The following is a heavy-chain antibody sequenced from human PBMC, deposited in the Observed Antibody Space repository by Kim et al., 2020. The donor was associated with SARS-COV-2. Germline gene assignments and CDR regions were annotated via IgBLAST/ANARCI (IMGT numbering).Heavy chain of an antibody. J-gene: IGHJ6*02. V-gene: IGHV4-59*01. Sequence: NPALTSRVTISVDTSKNQFSLRRSSVTAADTAVDYCARELGDSRGYGLDVWGQGTTVTVSS. CDR3: ARELGDSRGYGLDV. D-gene: IGHD3-22*01.